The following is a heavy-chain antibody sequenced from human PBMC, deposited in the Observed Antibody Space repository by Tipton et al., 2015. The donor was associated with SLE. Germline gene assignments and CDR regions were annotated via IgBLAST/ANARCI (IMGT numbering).Heavy chain of an antibody. CDR1: VNSISNDYF. CDR2: MYQSGTT. D-gene: IGHD3-3*01. V-gene: IGHV4-38-2*02. CDR3: AGAVDPSEGRNFWSLFY. Sequence: TLSLTCNVSVNSISNDYFWGWIRQPPGKGLEWIGTMYQSGTTHYNPSLKSRVTISVDTSKNQFSLKLNSVTAADTAIYYCAGAVDPSEGRNFWSLFYWGQGALVTVSS. J-gene: IGHJ4*02.